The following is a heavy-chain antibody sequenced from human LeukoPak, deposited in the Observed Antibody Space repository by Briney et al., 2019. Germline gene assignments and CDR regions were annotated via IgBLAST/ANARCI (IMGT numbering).Heavy chain of an antibody. Sequence: PGGSLRLSCAASGFTFSSYSMNWVRQAPGKGLEWVANIKQDGSEKYYVDSVKGRFTISRDNGKNSLHLQMNSLRAEDTAVYYCVRERGQWLDESLDDYWGQGTLVTVSS. CDR1: GFTFSSYS. J-gene: IGHJ4*02. CDR2: IKQDGSEK. CDR3: VRERGQWLDESLDDY. D-gene: IGHD6-19*01. V-gene: IGHV3-7*01.